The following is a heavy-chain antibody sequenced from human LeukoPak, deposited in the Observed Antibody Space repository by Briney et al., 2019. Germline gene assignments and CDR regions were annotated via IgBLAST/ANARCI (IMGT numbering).Heavy chain of an antibody. J-gene: IGHJ6*02. V-gene: IGHV1-46*01. CDR1: GYTFTSYY. CDR2: INPSGGST. CDR3: ARTLTTVTTDYYYYGMDV. Sequence: ASVKVSCKASGYTFTSYYMHWVRQAPGRGLEWMGIINPSGGSTSYAQKFQGRVTMTRDTSTSTVYMELSSLRSEDTAVYYCARTLTTVTTDYYYYGMDVWGQGTTVTVSS. D-gene: IGHD4-17*01.